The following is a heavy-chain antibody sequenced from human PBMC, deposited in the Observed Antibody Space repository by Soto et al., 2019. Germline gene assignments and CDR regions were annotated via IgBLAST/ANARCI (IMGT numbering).Heavy chain of an antibody. CDR1: GGTFSNFA. V-gene: IGHV1-69*06. Sequence: SVKVSCKESGGTFSNFAISWVRQAPGQGLEWMGGIIPIFGTAKYAQKFQGRVTITADKSTSTAYMELSSLRSEDTAVYYCARIWSGYYSPLSFDPWGQGTLVTVSS. CDR3: ARIWSGYYSPLSFDP. D-gene: IGHD3-3*01. CDR2: IIPIFGTA. J-gene: IGHJ5*02.